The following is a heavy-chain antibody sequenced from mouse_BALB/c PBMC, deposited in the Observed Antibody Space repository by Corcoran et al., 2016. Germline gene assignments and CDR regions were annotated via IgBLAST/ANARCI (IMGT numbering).Heavy chain of an antibody. CDR2: IWWDDDK. CDR3: ARDRYDAAMDY. D-gene: IGHD2-14*01. J-gene: IGHJ4*01. V-gene: IGHV8-12*01. CDR1: GFSLRTSGMG. Sequence: VTLKESGPGILQPSQTLSLTCSFSGFSLRTSGMGVGWIRQPSGKGLEWLAHIWWDDDKRYNPPLKSRLTISKDTSSNQVFLKIASVDTADTGTYYCARDRYDAAMDYWGQGTSVTVSS.